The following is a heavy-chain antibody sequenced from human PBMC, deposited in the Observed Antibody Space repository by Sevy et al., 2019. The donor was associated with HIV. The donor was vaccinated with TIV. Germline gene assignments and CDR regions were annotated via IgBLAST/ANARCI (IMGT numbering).Heavy chain of an antibody. CDR3: TFSSDYYKYGWDV. J-gene: IGHJ6*02. CDR1: GFTFSDAA. CDR2: MRSKANTFTT. V-gene: IGHV3-73*01. D-gene: IGHD6-6*01. Sequence: GGSLRLSCAASGFTFSDAAMHWVRQASGKGLEWLGGMRSKANTFTTAYAAPVKGRFTISRDDSKNTAYLHMSSLRTEDTAIYYCTFSSDYYKYGWDVWGQGTTVTVSS.